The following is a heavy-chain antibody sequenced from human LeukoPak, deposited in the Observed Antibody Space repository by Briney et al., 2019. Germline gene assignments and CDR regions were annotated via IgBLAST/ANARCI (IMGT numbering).Heavy chain of an antibody. CDR2: ISSSSRYT. Sequence: GGSLRLSCAASGFTFSVYYMSWIRQAPGKGLEWVSYISSSSRYTNYADSVKGRLTTATDTTKHSLYMRMNSERAEDTAVYYCAREIRVAYYYDSSGSLFSCGQGTLVTVSS. CDR1: GFTFSVYY. CDR3: AREIRVAYYYDSSGSLFS. V-gene: IGHV3-11*06. J-gene: IGHJ5*02. D-gene: IGHD3-22*01.